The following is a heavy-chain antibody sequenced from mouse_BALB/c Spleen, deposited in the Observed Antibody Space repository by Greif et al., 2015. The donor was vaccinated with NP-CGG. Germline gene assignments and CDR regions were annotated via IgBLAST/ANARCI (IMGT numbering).Heavy chain of an antibody. V-gene: IGHV1S81*02. J-gene: IGHJ4*01. CDR3: AIYDGYYYYAMDY. D-gene: IGHD2-3*01. CDR2: INPSNGRT. Sequence: VKLMESGAELVKPGASVKLSCKASGYTFTSYWMHWVKQRPGQGLEWIGEINPSNGRTNYNEKFKSKATLTVDKSSSTAYMQLSSLTSEGSAVYYCAIYDGYYYYAMDYWGQGTSVTVSS. CDR1: GYTFTSYW.